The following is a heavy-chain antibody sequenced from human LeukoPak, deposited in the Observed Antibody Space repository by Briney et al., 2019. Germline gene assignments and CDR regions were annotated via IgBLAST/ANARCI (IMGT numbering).Heavy chain of an antibody. D-gene: IGHD2-2*01. CDR2: INTDGSNT. J-gene: IGHJ3*02. CDR3: ARAEDCSSTSCPRAFDI. Sequence: GGSLRLSCAASGFTFSTYWMHWVRQAPGKGLVWISRINTDGSNTNYADSVKGRFTISRDNAENTLYLQMNSLRAEDTAVYYCARAEDCSSTSCPRAFDIWGQGTMVTVSS. CDR1: GFTFSTYW. V-gene: IGHV3-74*01.